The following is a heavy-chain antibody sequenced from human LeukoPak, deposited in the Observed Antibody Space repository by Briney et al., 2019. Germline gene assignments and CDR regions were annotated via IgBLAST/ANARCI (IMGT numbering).Heavy chain of an antibody. CDR1: GFSFGSYG. Sequence: GRSLRLSCAASGFSFGSYGMHWVRQAPGKGLEWVAVISHEGSSQYYGDSVKGRFTISRDNSKNMVYLQMNSLRTEDTAVYYCAASIPELDYWGQGTLVTVSS. CDR2: ISHEGSSQ. CDR3: AASIPELDY. J-gene: IGHJ4*02. D-gene: IGHD1-14*01. V-gene: IGHV3-30*03.